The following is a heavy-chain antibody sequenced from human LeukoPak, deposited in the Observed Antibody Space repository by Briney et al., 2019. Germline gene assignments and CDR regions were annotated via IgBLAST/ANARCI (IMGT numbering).Heavy chain of an antibody. J-gene: IGHJ4*02. Sequence: SETLSLTCTVSGGSISSGGYYWSWIRQHPGKGLEWIGYIYYSGSTYYNPSLKSRVTMSVDMSRNQFSLNLSSVTAADTAVYYCARDGYNYLDYWGQGTLVTVSS. V-gene: IGHV4-61*08. CDR3: ARDGYNYLDY. CDR2: IYYSGST. CDR1: GGSISSGGYY. D-gene: IGHD5-24*01.